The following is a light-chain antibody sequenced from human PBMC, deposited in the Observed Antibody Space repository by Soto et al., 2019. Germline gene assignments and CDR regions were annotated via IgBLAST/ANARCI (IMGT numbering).Light chain of an antibody. CDR1: RSDVGGYNY. V-gene: IGLV2-8*01. CDR3: SSYAGSYVV. CDR2: EVS. J-gene: IGLJ2*01. Sequence: QSALTQPPSASGSPGQSVTISCTGTRSDVGGYNYVSWYQQHPGKAPKLMIYEVSKRPSGVPDRFSGSKSGNTASLTVSGLQAEDEADYYCSSYAGSYVVFGGGTKVTVL.